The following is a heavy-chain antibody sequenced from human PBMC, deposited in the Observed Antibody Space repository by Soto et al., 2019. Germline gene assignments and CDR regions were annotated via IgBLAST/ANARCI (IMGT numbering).Heavy chain of an antibody. V-gene: IGHV4-31*03. CDR2: IYYSGST. CDR1: GGSISSGGYS. D-gene: IGHD4-17*01. CDR3: AREGATVTGYYYYGMDV. J-gene: IGHJ6*02. Sequence: SETLSLTCTVSGGSISSGGYSWSWIRQHPGKGLEWIGYIYYSGSTYYNPSLKSRVTISVDTSKNQFSLKLSSVTAADTAVYYCAREGATVTGYYYYGMDVWGQGNTVTSP.